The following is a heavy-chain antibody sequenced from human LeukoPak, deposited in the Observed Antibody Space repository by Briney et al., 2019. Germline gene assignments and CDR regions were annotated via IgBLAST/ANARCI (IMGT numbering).Heavy chain of an antibody. CDR1: GFTFSSYS. V-gene: IGHV3-21*04. CDR3: AKDLSGYSYGYGPIY. CDR2: ISSSSSYI. Sequence: GGSLRLSCAASGFTFSSYSMNWVRQAPGKGLEWVSSISSSSSYIYYADSVKGRFTISRDNSKNTLYLQMNSLRAEDTAVYYCAKDLSGYSYGYGPIYWGQGTLVTVSS. J-gene: IGHJ4*02. D-gene: IGHD5-18*01.